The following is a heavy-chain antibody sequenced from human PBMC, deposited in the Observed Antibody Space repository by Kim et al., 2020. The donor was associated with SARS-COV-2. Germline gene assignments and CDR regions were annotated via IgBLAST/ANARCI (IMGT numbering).Heavy chain of an antibody. D-gene: IGHD3-22*01. CDR2: INSDGSST. CDR3: ARAFSYYDSSGYPNYYYYYGMDV. CDR1: GFTFSSYW. J-gene: IGHJ6*02. Sequence: GGSLRLSCAASGFTFSSYWMHWVRQAPGKGLVWVSRINSDGSSTSYADSVKGRFTISRDNAKNTLYLQMNSLRAEDTAVYYCARAFSYYDSSGYPNYYYYYGMDVWGQGTTVTVSS. V-gene: IGHV3-74*01.